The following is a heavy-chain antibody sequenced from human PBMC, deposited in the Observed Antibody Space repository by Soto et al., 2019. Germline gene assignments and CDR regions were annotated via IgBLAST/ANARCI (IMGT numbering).Heavy chain of an antibody. CDR3: TTEGF. CDR2: IKSKTDGGTK. Sequence: EMQLVESGGGLVKPGGSLRLSCAASGFSFSSADMSWVRQGPEKGLEWVGRIKSKTDGGTKDYAAPVKGRFIISRDDSKNTLYLQMSSLKTEDIGVYYCTTEGFWGQGTTVTVSS. V-gene: IGHV3-15*01. CDR1: GFSFSSAD. J-gene: IGHJ6*02.